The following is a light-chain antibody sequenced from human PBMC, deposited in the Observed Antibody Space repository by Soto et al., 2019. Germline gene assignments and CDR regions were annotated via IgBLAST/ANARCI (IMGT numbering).Light chain of an antibody. CDR2: SAS. Sequence: EIVMTQTPATLSVSPGERATLSCRASQSISTLLAWYQQKPGQAPRLLIYSASTRATGIPARFSGSGSGADFTLTISSLQSEDFAVYYCQQYYDWPITFGQGTRREI. CDR1: QSISTL. V-gene: IGKV3-15*01. CDR3: QQYYDWPIT. J-gene: IGKJ5*01.